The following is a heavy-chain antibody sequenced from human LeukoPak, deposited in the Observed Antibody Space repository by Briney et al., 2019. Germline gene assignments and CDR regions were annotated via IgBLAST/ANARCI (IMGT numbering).Heavy chain of an antibody. J-gene: IGHJ4*02. Sequence: SETLSLTCTVSGGSISSYQWSWIRQPPGKGLEWIGYISYSGFTNYNPSLKSRVTISLDTSKNQFSLKLTSVTAADTAVYYCAGHHPRNAVDFWGQGTLVTVSS. CDR1: GGSISSYQ. V-gene: IGHV4-59*08. CDR2: ISYSGFT. D-gene: IGHD2-8*01. CDR3: AGHHPRNAVDF.